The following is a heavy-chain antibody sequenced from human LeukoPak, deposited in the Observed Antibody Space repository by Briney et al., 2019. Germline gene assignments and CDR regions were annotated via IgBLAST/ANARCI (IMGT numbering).Heavy chain of an antibody. CDR3: ARGPPPKNYYDLGVLDY. Sequence: GASVKVSCKASGYSFTSYGISWVRQAPGQGLEWMGWISAYNGNTNYAQKLQGRVTMTTDTSTSTVYMELRSLRSDDTAVYYCARGPPPKNYYDLGVLDYWGQGTLVTVSS. CDR2: ISAYNGNT. J-gene: IGHJ4*02. D-gene: IGHD3/OR15-3a*01. CDR1: GYSFTSYG. V-gene: IGHV1-18*01.